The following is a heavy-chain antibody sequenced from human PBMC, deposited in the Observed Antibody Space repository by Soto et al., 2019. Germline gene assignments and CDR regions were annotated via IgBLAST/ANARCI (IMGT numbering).Heavy chain of an antibody. D-gene: IGHD6-19*01. Sequence: EVQLVESGGDLVQRGGSLRLSCVASGFTFSVYSMNWVRQAPGKGLEWFSYITSDTKTIKYADSVKGRFTISRDNAKNSVYLRINRLRDEDTTVSYCPKSVEGHFDYSGQGTVVTVSS. CDR1: GFTFSVYS. V-gene: IGHV3-48*02. J-gene: IGHJ4*02. CDR2: ITSDTKTI. CDR3: PKSVEGHFDY.